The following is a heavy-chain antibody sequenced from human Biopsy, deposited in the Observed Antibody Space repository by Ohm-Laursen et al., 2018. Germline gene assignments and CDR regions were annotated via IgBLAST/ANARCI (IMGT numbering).Heavy chain of an antibody. CDR3: ARTRGVAVAGRFFEL. V-gene: IGHV4-4*07. CDR2: VSSTGRSS. Sequence: GTLSLTCSVSGGSVDDYFWNWIRQPAGQGRVWIGRVSSTGRSSAYHPSFQSRVTMSLDTSTMHFSLKLTSVTAADTAGYYCARTRGVAVAGRFFELWGRGTLVTVSS. D-gene: IGHD6-19*01. J-gene: IGHJ2*01. CDR1: GGSVDDYF.